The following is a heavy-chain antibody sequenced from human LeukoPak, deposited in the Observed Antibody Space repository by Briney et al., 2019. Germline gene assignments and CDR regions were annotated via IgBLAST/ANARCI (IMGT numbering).Heavy chain of an antibody. Sequence: GGSLRLSCAASGFTFNNYGMHWVRQAPGKGLEWVSSISWNSDIIAYADSVKGRFTISRDNAKNSLYVQMNSLRAEDTAVYYCARDGRGLGNYFDYWGQGTLVTVSS. CDR2: ISWNSDII. CDR3: ARDGRGLGNYFDY. V-gene: IGHV3-9*01. J-gene: IGHJ4*02. D-gene: IGHD3-10*01. CDR1: GFTFNNYG.